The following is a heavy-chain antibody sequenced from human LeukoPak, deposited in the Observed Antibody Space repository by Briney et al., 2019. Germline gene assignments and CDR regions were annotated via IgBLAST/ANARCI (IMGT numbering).Heavy chain of an antibody. V-gene: IGHV3-23*01. D-gene: IGHD3-3*01. Sequence: GGSPRLSCAASGFTFSSYAMSWVRQAPGKGLEWVSAISGSGGSTYYADSVKGRFTISRDNSKNTLYLQMNSLRAEDTAVYYCAKGRGLRFLEWLFDSGFDYWGQGTLVTVYS. J-gene: IGHJ4*02. CDR2: ISGSGGST. CDR1: GFTFSSYA. CDR3: AKGRGLRFLEWLFDSGFDY.